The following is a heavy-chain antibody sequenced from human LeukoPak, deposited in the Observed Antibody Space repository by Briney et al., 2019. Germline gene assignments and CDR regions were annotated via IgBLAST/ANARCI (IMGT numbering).Heavy chain of an antibody. Sequence: ASVKVSCKASGYTFTGYYMHWVRQAPGQGLEWMGWINPNSGGTNYAQKFQGRVTMTRDTSISTAYMELSRLRSDDTAVYYCARITERWYGSRVFDPWGQGTLVTVSS. CDR2: INPNSGGT. CDR1: GYTFTGYY. J-gene: IGHJ5*02. CDR3: ARITERWYGSRVFDP. D-gene: IGHD6-13*01. V-gene: IGHV1-2*02.